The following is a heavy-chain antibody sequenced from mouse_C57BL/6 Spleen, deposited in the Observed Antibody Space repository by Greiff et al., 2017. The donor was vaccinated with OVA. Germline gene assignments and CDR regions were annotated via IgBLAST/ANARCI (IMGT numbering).Heavy chain of an antibody. CDR1: GFTFSNYW. D-gene: IGHD1-1*01. V-gene: IGHV6-3*01. CDR2: IRLKSDNYAT. CDR3: TGNHYYGSSPWFAY. J-gene: IGHJ3*01. Sequence: EVKLVESGGGLVQPGGSMKLSCVASGFTFSNYWMNWVRQSPEKGLEWVAQIRLKSDNYATHYAESVKGRFTISRDDSKSSVYLQMNNLRAEDTGIYYCTGNHYYGSSPWFAYWGQGTLVTVSA.